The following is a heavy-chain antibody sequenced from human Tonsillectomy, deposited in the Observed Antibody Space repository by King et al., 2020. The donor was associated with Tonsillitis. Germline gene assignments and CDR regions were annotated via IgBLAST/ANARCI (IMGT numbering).Heavy chain of an antibody. Sequence: VQLVQSEAEVKKPGDSLKISCQGSGYIFTTYWIGWVRQMPGKGLEWMAIIYPGDSDTRYSPSFQGQVTISADKSISTAYLQWRSLKASDTAMYYCARKRGYSGYDLGFDPWGQGTRVTVSS. CDR2: IYPGDSDT. V-gene: IGHV5-51*01. J-gene: IGHJ5*02. D-gene: IGHD5-12*01. CDR1: GYIFTTYW. CDR3: ARKRGYSGYDLGFDP.